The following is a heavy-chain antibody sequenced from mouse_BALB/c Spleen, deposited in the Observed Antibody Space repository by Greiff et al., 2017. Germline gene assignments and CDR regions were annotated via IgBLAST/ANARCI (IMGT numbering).Heavy chain of an antibody. J-gene: IGHJ2*01. CDR1: GFAFSSYD. V-gene: IGHV5-12-1*01. CDR2: ISSGGGST. CDR3: ARQEITTATYYFDY. Sequence: EVMLVESGGGLVKPGGSLKLSCAASGFAFSSYDMSWVRQTPEKRLEWVAYISSGGGSTYYPDTVKGRFTISRDNAKNTLYLQMSSLKSEDTAMYYCARQEITTATYYFDYWGQGTTLTVSS. D-gene: IGHD1-2*01.